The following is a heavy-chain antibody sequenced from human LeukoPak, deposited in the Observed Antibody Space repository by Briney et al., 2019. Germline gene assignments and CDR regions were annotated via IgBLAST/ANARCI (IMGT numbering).Heavy chain of an antibody. D-gene: IGHD1-26*01. Sequence: SQTLSLTCTVSGGSIGSGGYYWSWIRQHPGKGLEWIGYIYHSGNTYYNPSLKSRVTISVDTSKNQFSLKLSSVTAADTAVYYCARVPYSGSYYDYWGQGTLVTVSS. J-gene: IGHJ4*02. CDR1: GGSIGSGGYY. CDR2: IYHSGNT. CDR3: ARVPYSGSYYDY. V-gene: IGHV4-31*03.